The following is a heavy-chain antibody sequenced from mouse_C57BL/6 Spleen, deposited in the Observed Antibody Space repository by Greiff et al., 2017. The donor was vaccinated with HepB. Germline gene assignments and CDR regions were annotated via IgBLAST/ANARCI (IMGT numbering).Heavy chain of an antibody. Sequence: QVQLQQPGAELVMPGASVKLSCKASGYTFTSYWMHWVRQRPGQGLEWIGEIDPSDSYTNYNQKFKGKSTLTVDKSSSTAYMQLSSLTSEDSAVYYCARELTGTRFDYWGQGTTLTVSS. J-gene: IGHJ2*01. CDR3: ARELTGTRFDY. D-gene: IGHD4-1*01. CDR2: IDPSDSYT. V-gene: IGHV1-69*01. CDR1: GYTFTSYW.